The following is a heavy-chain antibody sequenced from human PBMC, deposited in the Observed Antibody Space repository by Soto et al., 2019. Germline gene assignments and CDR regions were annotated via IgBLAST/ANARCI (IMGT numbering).Heavy chain of an antibody. Sequence: QVQLQESGPGLVKPSETLSLTCTVSGGSVSSGSYYWSWIRQPPGKGLEWIGYIYYSGSTNYNPSLKSRVTISVDTSKNQFSLKLSSVTAADTAVYYCARGPSRAFDIWGQGTMGTVSS. CDR2: IYYSGST. CDR3: ARGPSRAFDI. J-gene: IGHJ3*02. V-gene: IGHV4-61*01. CDR1: GGSVSSGSYY. D-gene: IGHD6-13*01.